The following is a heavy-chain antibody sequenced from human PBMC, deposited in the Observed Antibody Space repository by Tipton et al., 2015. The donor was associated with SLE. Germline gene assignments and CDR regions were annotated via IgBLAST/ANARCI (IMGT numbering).Heavy chain of an antibody. CDR2: IYYSGST. CDR3: ARAKDCRSTSCFYYYYMDV. CDR1: GGSISSYY. Sequence: TLSLTCTVSGGSISSYYWSWIRQPPGKGLEWIGYIYYSGSTNYNPSLKSRVTISVDTSKNQFSLKLSSVTAADTAVYYCARAKDCRSTSCFYYYYMDVWGKGTTVTVSS. J-gene: IGHJ6*03. D-gene: IGHD2-2*01. V-gene: IGHV4-59*12.